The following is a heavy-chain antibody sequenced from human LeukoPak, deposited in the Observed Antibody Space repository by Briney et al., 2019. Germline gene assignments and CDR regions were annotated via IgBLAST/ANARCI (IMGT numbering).Heavy chain of an antibody. Sequence: ASVKVSCKPSVYTFTSDDINWVRQATGQGLEWRVWMNPNSGNTGCTQKFQGRVPMTRNTSISTAYMELSSLISEDTAVYYCARARLDYGGNEDCWGQGTLVTVSS. CDR1: VYTFTSDD. CDR2: MNPNSGNT. J-gene: IGHJ4*02. D-gene: IGHD4-23*01. CDR3: ARARLDYGGNEDC. V-gene: IGHV1-8*01.